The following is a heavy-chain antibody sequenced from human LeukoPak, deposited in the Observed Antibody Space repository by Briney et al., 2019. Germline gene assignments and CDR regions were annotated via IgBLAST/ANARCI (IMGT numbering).Heavy chain of an antibody. V-gene: IGHV3-30*18. D-gene: IGHD4-23*01. CDR1: GFIFSTYG. Sequence: GGSLRLSCAASGFIFSTYGIHWVRQAPGKGLEWVAVISNDGSNKYYADSVKGRFAISRDNSKNTLYLQMNSLRAEDTAVYYCAKGLSGGGQRGYFDYWGQGTLVTVSS. J-gene: IGHJ4*02. CDR2: ISNDGSNK. CDR3: AKGLSGGGQRGYFDY.